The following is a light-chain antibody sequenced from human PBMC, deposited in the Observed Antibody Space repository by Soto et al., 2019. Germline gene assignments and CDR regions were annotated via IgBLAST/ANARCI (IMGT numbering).Light chain of an antibody. Sequence: QSALTQPASVSGSPGQSITISCTGTTSDVGNYNLVSWYQQHPTKANKLLIYEVTKRPSGVSNHFSGSKSGNTASLTISGLQAEDEADYYCCSYAGTSTYVFGSGTKVTVL. V-gene: IGLV2-23*02. J-gene: IGLJ1*01. CDR3: CSYAGTSTYV. CDR1: TSDVGNYNL. CDR2: EVT.